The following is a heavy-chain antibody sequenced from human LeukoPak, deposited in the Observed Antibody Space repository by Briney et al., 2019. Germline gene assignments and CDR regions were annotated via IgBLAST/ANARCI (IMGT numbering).Heavy chain of an antibody. D-gene: IGHD3-9*01. CDR2: ISSSGGST. CDR1: GFTFSSYE. Sequence: PGGSLRLSCAASGFTFSSYEMNWVRQAPGKGLEWVSYISSSGGSTYYADSVKGRFTISRDNSKNTLYLQMNSLRAEDTAVYYCAKHPAYYDILTGYYTPYYFDYWGQGTLVTVSS. CDR3: AKHPAYYDILTGYYTPYYFDY. J-gene: IGHJ4*02. V-gene: IGHV3-23*01.